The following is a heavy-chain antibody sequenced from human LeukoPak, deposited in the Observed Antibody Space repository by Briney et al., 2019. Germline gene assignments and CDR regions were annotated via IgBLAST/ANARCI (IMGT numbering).Heavy chain of an antibody. D-gene: IGHD6-19*01. Sequence: SQTLSLTCTVSGGSISSGDYYWSWIRQPPGKGLEWIGYIYYSGSTYYNPSLKSRVTISVDTSKNQFSLKLSSVTAADTAVYYCARMLPAVAGRPFDYWGQGTLVTGSS. J-gene: IGHJ4*02. CDR3: ARMLPAVAGRPFDY. CDR1: GGSISSGDYY. CDR2: IYYSGST. V-gene: IGHV4-30-4*01.